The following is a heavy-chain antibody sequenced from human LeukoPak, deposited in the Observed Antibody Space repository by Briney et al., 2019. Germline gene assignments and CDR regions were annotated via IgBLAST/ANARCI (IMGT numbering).Heavy chain of an antibody. Sequence: SETLSLTCTVSGGSISSYYWSWIRQPPGKGLEWIGYIYYSGSTNYNPSLKSRVTISVDTSKNQFSLKLSSVTAADTAVYYCGRGGITGRGGAFDIWGQGTMVTVSS. J-gene: IGHJ3*02. CDR3: GRGGITGRGGAFDI. V-gene: IGHV4-59*01. CDR2: IYYSGST. D-gene: IGHD1-20*01. CDR1: GGSISSYY.